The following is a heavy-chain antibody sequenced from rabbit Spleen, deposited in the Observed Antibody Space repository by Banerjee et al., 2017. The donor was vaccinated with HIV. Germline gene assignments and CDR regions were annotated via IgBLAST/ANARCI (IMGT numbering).Heavy chain of an antibody. V-gene: IGHV1S45*01. Sequence: EESGGDMVKPEGSLTLTCTASGFSFSSYWICWVRQAPGKGLEWIGCIYADTGLTFHASWAKGRFTLSKASSTTVTLQMTSLTVADTANYFCARRDEDDYYALWGQGTLVTVS. D-gene: IGHD1-1*01. CDR1: GFSFSSYW. J-gene: IGHJ4*01. CDR2: IYADTGLT. CDR3: ARRDEDDYYAL.